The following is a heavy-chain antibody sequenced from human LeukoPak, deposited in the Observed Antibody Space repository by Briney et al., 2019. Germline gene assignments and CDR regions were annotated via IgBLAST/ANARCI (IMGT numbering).Heavy chain of an antibody. J-gene: IGHJ4*02. CDR2: ISGSGGST. Sequence: GGSLRLSCAASGFTFSSYAMSWVRRAPGKGLEWVSAISGSGGSTYYADSVKGRFTISRDNSKNTLYLQMNSLRAEDTAVYYCAKDRGSSWYSYFDYWGQGTLVTVSS. CDR1: GFTFSSYA. V-gene: IGHV3-23*01. D-gene: IGHD6-13*01. CDR3: AKDRGSSWYSYFDY.